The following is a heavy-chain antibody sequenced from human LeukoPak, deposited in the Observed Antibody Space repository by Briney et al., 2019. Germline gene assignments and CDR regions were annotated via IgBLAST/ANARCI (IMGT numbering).Heavy chain of an antibody. Sequence: GGSLRLSCAASGFTFSSYWMHWVRQAPGKGLVWVSRINTDGSSTSYADSVKGRFTISRDNAKNTLYLQMNSLRAEDTAVYYCARVAQQLVDLSPYYFDYWGQGTLVTVSS. V-gene: IGHV3-74*01. D-gene: IGHD6-13*01. J-gene: IGHJ4*02. CDR1: GFTFSSYW. CDR3: ARVAQQLVDLSPYYFDY. CDR2: INTDGSST.